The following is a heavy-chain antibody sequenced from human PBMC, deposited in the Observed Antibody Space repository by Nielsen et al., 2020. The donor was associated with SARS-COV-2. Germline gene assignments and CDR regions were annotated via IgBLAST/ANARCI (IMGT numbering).Heavy chain of an antibody. V-gene: IGHV4-31*03. CDR2: IYFSGRT. CDR3: ARESSCYDHYNYGMDV. D-gene: IGHD5-12*01. CDR1: GGSISSGGYY. Sequence: LRLSCTVSGGSISSGGYYWSWIRHHPGKGLEWIGYIYFSGRTCYNPSLKSRVTISVDTSKNQFSLSLRSVTAADTAVYYCARESSCYDHYNYGMDVWGQGTTVTVSS. J-gene: IGHJ6*02.